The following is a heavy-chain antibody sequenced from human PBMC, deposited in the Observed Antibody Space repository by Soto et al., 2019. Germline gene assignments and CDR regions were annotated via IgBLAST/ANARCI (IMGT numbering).Heavy chain of an antibody. Sequence: SVKVSCKASGGTFSSYAISWVRQAPGQGLEWMGGIIPIFGTANYAQKFQGRVTITADESTSTAYMELSSLRSEDTAVYYCAREGTRDGYNRYYFDYWGQGTLVTISS. CDR1: GGTFSSYA. CDR2: IIPIFGTA. D-gene: IGHD5-12*01. V-gene: IGHV1-69*13. CDR3: AREGTRDGYNRYYFDY. J-gene: IGHJ4*02.